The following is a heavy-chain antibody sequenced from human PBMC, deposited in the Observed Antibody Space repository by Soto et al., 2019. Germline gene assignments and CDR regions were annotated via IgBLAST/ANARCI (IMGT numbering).Heavy chain of an antibody. Sequence: SETLSLTCAVSSGSISSSNWWSWVRQPPGKGLEWIGEIYHSGSTNYNPSLKSRVTISVDKSKNQFSLKLSSVTAADTAVYYCARAPRNWNYHYYYYMDVWGKGTTVTVSS. CDR2: IYHSGST. CDR1: SGSISSSNW. J-gene: IGHJ6*03. D-gene: IGHD1-7*01. V-gene: IGHV4-4*02. CDR3: ARAPRNWNYHYYYYMDV.